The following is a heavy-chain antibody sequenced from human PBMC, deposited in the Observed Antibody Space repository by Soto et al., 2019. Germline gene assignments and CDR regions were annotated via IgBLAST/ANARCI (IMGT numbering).Heavy chain of an antibody. Sequence: EVQLVESGGGLVQPGGSLRLSCAASGFAFNTDWMHWVRQAPGKGLLWVSRIKFDGSSTYYADSGRGRFTISRDDAKNTLFLQTNGLRVDDTAVYYCARGAKNIYAMDVWGQGTTVTVSS. CDR2: IKFDGSST. V-gene: IGHV3-74*01. CDR1: GFAFNTDW. J-gene: IGHJ6*02. CDR3: ARGAKNIYAMDV.